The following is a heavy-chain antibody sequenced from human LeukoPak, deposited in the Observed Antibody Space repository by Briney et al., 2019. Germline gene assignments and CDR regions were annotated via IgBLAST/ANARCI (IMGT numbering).Heavy chain of an antibody. J-gene: IGHJ4*02. Sequence: PSETLPLTCTVSGGSFSSYYWSWIRQPPGKGLEWIGYIYYSGSTNYNPSLKSRVTISVDTSKNQFSLKLSSVTAADTAVYYCARGDSSGYYQYYFDYWGQGTLVTVSS. D-gene: IGHD3-22*01. V-gene: IGHV4-59*01. CDR2: IYYSGST. CDR3: ARGDSSGYYQYYFDY. CDR1: GGSFSSYY.